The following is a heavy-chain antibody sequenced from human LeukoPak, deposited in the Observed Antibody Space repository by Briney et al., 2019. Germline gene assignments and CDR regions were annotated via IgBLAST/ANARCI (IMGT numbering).Heavy chain of an antibody. Sequence: ASVKVSCKASGYTFTSYAMHWVRQAPGQRLEWMGWINAGNGNTKYSQKFQGRVTITRDTSASTAYMELSSLRSEDTTVYYCARGYRSGWYDYWGQGTLVTVSS. J-gene: IGHJ4*02. V-gene: IGHV1-3*01. CDR2: INAGNGNT. CDR1: GYTFTSYA. CDR3: ARGYRSGWYDY. D-gene: IGHD6-19*01.